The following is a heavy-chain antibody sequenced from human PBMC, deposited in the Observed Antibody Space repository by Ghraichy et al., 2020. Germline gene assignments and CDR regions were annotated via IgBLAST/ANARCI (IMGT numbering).Heavy chain of an antibody. D-gene: IGHD3-22*01. Sequence: GSLRLSCSASGFTFNAYWMSWVRQGPGKGLEWVANIKPDGSENFYVDSVKGRFTLSRDNAKNSLYLQMNSLRAEDTAVYYCARGDYYDSSGYWVDAFDIWGQGTMVTVSS. CDR1: GFTFNAYW. CDR3: ARGDYYDSSGYWVDAFDI. J-gene: IGHJ3*02. CDR2: IKPDGSEN. V-gene: IGHV3-7*04.